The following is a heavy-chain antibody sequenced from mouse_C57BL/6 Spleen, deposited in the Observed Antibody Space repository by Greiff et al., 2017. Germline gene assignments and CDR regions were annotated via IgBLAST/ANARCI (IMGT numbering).Heavy chain of an antibody. D-gene: IGHD2-5*01. CDR2: IKYDGSST. V-gene: IGHV5-16*01. CDR3: AREGAYYSNYYAMDY. CDR1: GFTFSDYY. Sequence: DVKLVESEGGLVQPGSSMKLSCTASGFTFSDYYMAWVRQVPEKGLEWVANIKYDGSSTYYLDSLKSRFIISRDNAKNILYLQMSSLKSEDTATYYCAREGAYYSNYYAMDYWGQGTSVTVSS. J-gene: IGHJ4*01.